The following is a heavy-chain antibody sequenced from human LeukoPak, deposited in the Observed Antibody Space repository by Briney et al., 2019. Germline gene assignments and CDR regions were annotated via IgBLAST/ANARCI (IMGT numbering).Heavy chain of an antibody. J-gene: IGHJ4*02. V-gene: IGHV4-34*01. CDR2: INHSGST. Sequence: SETLSLTCAVYGGSFSGYYWSWIRQPPGKGLEWIGEINHSGSTNYNPSLKSRVTISVDTSKNQFSLKLSSVTAADTAVYYCARGRRGTVVVPAAIGYFDYWGQGTLVTVSS. CDR3: ARGRRGTVVVPAAIGYFDY. D-gene: IGHD2-2*01. CDR1: GGSFSGYY.